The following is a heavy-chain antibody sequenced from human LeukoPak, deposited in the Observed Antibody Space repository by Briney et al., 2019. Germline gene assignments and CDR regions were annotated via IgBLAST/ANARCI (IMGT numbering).Heavy chain of an antibody. CDR2: IIPIFGTA. D-gene: IGHD5-12*01. CDR1: GGTFSSYA. J-gene: IGHJ3*02. V-gene: IGHV1-69*05. Sequence: GASVKVSCKASGGTFSSYAISWVRQAPGQGLEWMGGIIPIFGTANYAQKFQGRVTITTDESTSTAYMELSSLRSEDMAVYYCARDQKKPNSGYLGRYDAFDIWGQGTMVTVSS. CDR3: ARDQKKPNSGYLGRYDAFDI.